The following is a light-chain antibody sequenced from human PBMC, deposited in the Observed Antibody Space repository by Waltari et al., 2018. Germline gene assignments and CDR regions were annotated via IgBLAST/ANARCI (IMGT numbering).Light chain of an antibody. Sequence: RVTVTCRASQDIAGYLAWYQQKPGKAPNLLIYVSATLQSGVPSRFSGSGSGTVFTLTISSLQPEDFATYYCQQLHTYPLTFGGGTTVDI. V-gene: IGKV1-9*01. CDR3: QQLHTYPLT. J-gene: IGKJ4*01. CDR1: QDIAGY. CDR2: VSA.